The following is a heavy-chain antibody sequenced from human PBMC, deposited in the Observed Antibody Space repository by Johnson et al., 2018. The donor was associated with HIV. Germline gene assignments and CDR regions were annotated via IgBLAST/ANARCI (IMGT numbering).Heavy chain of an antibody. CDR1: GFTFSSYG. D-gene: IGHD2-2*03. CDR3: TRDAKLRPLDGPDDAFDI. Sequence: QVQLVESGGGVVQSGRSLRLSCAASGFTFSSYGMHWVRQAPAKGLEWVAVISYDGSDKDYADSVKGRFTISRDSSKNTLYLQMNSLKTEDTAVYYCTRDAKLRPLDGPDDAFDIWGQGTMVTVSS. V-gene: IGHV3-30*04. J-gene: IGHJ3*02. CDR2: ISYDGSDK.